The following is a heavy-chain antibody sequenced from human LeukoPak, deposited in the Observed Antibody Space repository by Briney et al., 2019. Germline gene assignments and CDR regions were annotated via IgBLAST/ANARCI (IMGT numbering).Heavy chain of an antibody. CDR1: GFPLSRYW. CDR2: IKQDGSEK. Sequence: GGSLRLSRAACGFPLSRYWMRGLRQAPGKGLEWVDNIKQDGSEKYYVDSVKSRFPISRDNAKNSLYLQMNSLRAEDTALYYCARDRQIDYDNSCLDYWGQGTLVTVSS. V-gene: IGHV3-7*01. D-gene: IGHD3-22*01. J-gene: IGHJ4*02. CDR3: ARDRQIDYDNSCLDY.